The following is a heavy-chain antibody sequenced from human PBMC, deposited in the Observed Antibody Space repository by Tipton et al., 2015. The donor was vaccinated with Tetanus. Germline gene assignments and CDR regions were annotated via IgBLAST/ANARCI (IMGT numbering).Heavy chain of an antibody. Sequence: TLSLTCNVSGDSMTDFYWSWIRQPPGKGLEWIAYIFYSGRTQHNPSLKSRVTISVDTAKNQFSLQLRSVTAADTAVYYCARTTRRWLHPDFWGPGTLVIVSS. D-gene: IGHD5-24*01. CDR1: GDSMTDFY. J-gene: IGHJ4*02. CDR2: IFYSGRT. V-gene: IGHV4-59*01. CDR3: ARTTRRWLHPDF.